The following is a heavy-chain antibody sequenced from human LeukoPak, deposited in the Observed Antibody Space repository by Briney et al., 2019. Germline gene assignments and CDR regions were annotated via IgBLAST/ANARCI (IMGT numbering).Heavy chain of an antibody. D-gene: IGHD1-1*01. CDR3: ARRGGGSTGGFYFDY. CDR2: IYPGDSDT. Sequence: GESLKISCKASVFGFTNYWIAGVRQTPGQGLEWMGSIYPGDSDTRYNPSFQGQVTISADKSIKTAYLQWSSLKASDTAIYYCARRGGGSTGGFYFDYWGQGSLVTVSS. CDR1: VFGFTNYW. J-gene: IGHJ4*02. V-gene: IGHV5-51*01.